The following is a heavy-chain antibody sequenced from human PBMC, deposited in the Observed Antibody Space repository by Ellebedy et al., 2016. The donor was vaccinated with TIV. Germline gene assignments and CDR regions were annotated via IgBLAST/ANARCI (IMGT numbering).Heavy chain of an antibody. CDR1: GFTLSSFW. Sequence: GESLKIPCAASGFTLSSFWMSWVRQAPGKGLEWVANIKQDGSEKYYVYSVKGRFTISRDNTKNSLYLQMNSLRADHTALYYCAPPPGIAGYWGQGTLITGSS. CDR2: IKQDGSEK. V-gene: IGHV3-7*01. J-gene: IGHJ4*02. D-gene: IGHD6-13*01. CDR3: APPPGIAGY.